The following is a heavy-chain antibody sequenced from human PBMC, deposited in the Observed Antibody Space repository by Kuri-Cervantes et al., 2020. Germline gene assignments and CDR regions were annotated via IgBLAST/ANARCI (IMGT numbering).Heavy chain of an antibody. Sequence: GESLKISCAAPGFTFSSYGMHWVHQAPGKGLEWVAVISYDGSNKYYADSVKGRFTISRDNSKNTLYLQMNSLRAEDTAVYYCATSSDYGGNSWWAFDIWGQGTMVTVSS. CDR2: ISYDGSNK. CDR1: GFTFSSYG. D-gene: IGHD4-23*01. J-gene: IGHJ3*02. CDR3: ATSSDYGGNSWWAFDI. V-gene: IGHV3-30*03.